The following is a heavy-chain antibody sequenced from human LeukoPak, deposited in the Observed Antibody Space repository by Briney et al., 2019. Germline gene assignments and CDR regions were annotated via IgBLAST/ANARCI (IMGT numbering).Heavy chain of an antibody. D-gene: IGHD6-19*01. CDR1: GSTFSSYA. CDR2: ISYDGSNK. Sequence: PGRSLRLSCAASGSTFSSYAMHWVRQAPGKGLEWVAVISYDGSNKYYADSVKGRFTISRDNSKNTLYLQMNSLRAEDTAVYYCARVLSIAVAGTMDYWGQGTLDTVSS. CDR3: ARVLSIAVAGTMDY. V-gene: IGHV3-30*04. J-gene: IGHJ4*02.